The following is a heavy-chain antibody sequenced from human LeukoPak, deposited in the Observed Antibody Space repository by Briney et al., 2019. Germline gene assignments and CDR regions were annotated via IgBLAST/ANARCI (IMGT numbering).Heavy chain of an antibody. CDR1: GFTLSSNG. Sequence: PGGSLRLSCAVSGFTLSSNGMHWVRQALGKGLEWVAVISFDGSNKYYADSVKGRFTISRDNSKNTLYLHMTSLRPDDTAVYYCAKTTGGWFDPWGQGILVTVSS. CDR2: ISFDGSNK. J-gene: IGHJ5*02. D-gene: IGHD4-17*01. CDR3: AKTTGGWFDP. V-gene: IGHV3-30*18.